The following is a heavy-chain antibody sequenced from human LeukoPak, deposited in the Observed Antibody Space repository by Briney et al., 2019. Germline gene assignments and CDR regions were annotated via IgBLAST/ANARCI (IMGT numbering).Heavy chain of an antibody. Sequence: GGSLRLSCSASGFTFTSYAMHWVRQAPGKGLEYVSAIGISGVSTYYADSVKGRFTISRDNSKNTLYLQMGTLRAEDTAVYYCVKGQMDYWGQGTLVTVSS. J-gene: IGHJ4*02. D-gene: IGHD5-24*01. CDR1: GFTFTSYA. CDR2: IGISGVST. CDR3: VKGQMDY. V-gene: IGHV3-64D*06.